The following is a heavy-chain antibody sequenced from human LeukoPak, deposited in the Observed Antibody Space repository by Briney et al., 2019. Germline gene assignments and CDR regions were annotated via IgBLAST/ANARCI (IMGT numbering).Heavy chain of an antibody. CDR2: ISGTSSYK. Sequence: GGSLRLSCAASGVTFSSYGMNWVRQAPGKGLEWVSSISGTSSYKYYADAVKGRFTISRDNAQHSLYLQMNSLRAGDTAVYYCARVVYYANSGVLYWRGGSQASVSS. CDR3: ARVVYYANSGVLY. CDR1: GVTFSSYG. J-gene: IGHJ4*02. D-gene: IGHD3-22*01. V-gene: IGHV3-21*01.